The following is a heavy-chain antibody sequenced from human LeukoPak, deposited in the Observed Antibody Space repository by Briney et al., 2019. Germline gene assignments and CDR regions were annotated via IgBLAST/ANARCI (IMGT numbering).Heavy chain of an antibody. Sequence: SETLSLTCTVSGGSISSGGYYWSWIRQHPGKGLEWIGYIYYSGSTYYHPSLKSRVTISVDTSKNQFSLKLNSVTAADTSVYYCASLRTYSAYEGDYWGQGTLVTVSS. J-gene: IGHJ4*02. V-gene: IGHV4-31*03. CDR3: ASLRTYSAYEGDY. CDR1: GGSISSGGYY. D-gene: IGHD5-12*01. CDR2: IYYSGST.